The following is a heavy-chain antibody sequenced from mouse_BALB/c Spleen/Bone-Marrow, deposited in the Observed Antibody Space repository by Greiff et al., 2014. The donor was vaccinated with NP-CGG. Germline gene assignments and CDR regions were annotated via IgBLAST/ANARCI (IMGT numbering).Heavy chain of an antibody. J-gene: IGHJ4*01. CDR1: GYAFSSYL. V-gene: IGHV1-54*01. CDR3: AGLIAADYAMDY. Sequence: LQESGAELVRPGTSVKVSCKASGYAFSSYLIEWVKQRPGQGLEWIGVINPGSGDINYNEKFKGKAALTADKSSSTAYMQLSSLTSYDSAVYFCAGLIAADYAMDYWGQGTSVTVSS. CDR2: INPGSGDI. D-gene: IGHD1-1*01.